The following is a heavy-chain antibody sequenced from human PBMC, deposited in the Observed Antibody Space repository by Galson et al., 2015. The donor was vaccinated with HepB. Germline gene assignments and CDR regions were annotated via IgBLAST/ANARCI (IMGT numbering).Heavy chain of an antibody. D-gene: IGHD3-16*02. CDR2: TSYRSKWYN. Sequence: CAISGDSVSSNSAAWNWIRQSPSRGLEWLGRTSYRSKWYNDYAVSVNSRVTINPDTSKNHFSLQLNSVTPEDTAVYYCARGGELSRFFDYWGQGTLVTVSS. CDR3: ARGGELSRFFDY. J-gene: IGHJ4*02. CDR1: GDSVSSNSAA. V-gene: IGHV6-1*01.